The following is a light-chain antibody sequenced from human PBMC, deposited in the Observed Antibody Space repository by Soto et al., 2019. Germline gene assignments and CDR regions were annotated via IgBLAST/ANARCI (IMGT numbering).Light chain of an antibody. J-gene: IGLJ3*02. CDR1: GSALVNYNL. CDR2: EST. V-gene: IGLV2-23*01. Sequence: QSVLTQPASVSGSPGQSITISCTGTGSALVNYNLVSWYQQPPGQAPRLVIYESTKRPSGVSDRFSASKSGNMASLTISGLQAEDEADYYCCSCVSGSPFDVLFGGGTKLTVL. CDR3: CSCVSGSPFDVL.